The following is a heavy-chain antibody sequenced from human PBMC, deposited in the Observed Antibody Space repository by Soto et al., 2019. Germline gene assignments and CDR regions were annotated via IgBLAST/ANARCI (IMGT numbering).Heavy chain of an antibody. D-gene: IGHD3-10*01. CDR1: GFAFSSYW. V-gene: IGHV3-74*01. CDR2: IKTDGSIT. Sequence: EVQLVESGGGLVQPGGSLRLSCAASGFAFSSYWMNWVRQVSGKGLGWVSSIKTDGSITTYADSVKGRFTNSRDKAKHTLYQQMNSLRVEDTAVYYCARDLLGFRAFDIWGQGTMVTVSS. J-gene: IGHJ3*02. CDR3: ARDLLGFRAFDI.